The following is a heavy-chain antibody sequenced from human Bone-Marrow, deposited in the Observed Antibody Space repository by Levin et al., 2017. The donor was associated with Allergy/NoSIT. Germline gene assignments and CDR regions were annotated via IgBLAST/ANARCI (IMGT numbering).Heavy chain of an antibody. CDR2: ISWDRGAI. J-gene: IGHJ2*01. Sequence: GGSLRLSCAASGITFNDYGMHWVRQVPGKGLEWVAGISWDRGAIGYADSVKGRFTISRDNALSSLYLQMNSLRADDTALYYCVRVLVGDYWFFDLWGRGTLVTVSS. CDR3: VRVLVGDYWFFDL. CDR1: GITFNDYG. V-gene: IGHV3-9*01. D-gene: IGHD3-16*01.